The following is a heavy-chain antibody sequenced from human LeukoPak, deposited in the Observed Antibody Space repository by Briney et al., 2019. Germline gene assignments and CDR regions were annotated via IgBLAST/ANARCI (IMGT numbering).Heavy chain of an antibody. J-gene: IGHJ5*02. D-gene: IGHD3-10*01. CDR2: IIPFFGSA. V-gene: IGHV1-69*06. CDR3: ARDLRYNYGYVWFDP. CDR1: GGTFSDFA. Sequence: SVKVSCKASGGTFSDFAINWVRQAPGQGLEWMGGIIPFFGSASYAQKFQGRVSITADTSTSTVYMELTSLRSEDTAVYYCARDLRYNYGYVWFDPWGQGTLVTVSS.